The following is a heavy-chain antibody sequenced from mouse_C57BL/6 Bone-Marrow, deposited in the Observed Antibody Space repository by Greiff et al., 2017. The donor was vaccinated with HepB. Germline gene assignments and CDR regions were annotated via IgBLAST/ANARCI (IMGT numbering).Heavy chain of an antibody. CDR3: ARSYYSNYRFAY. CDR2: ILPGSGST. V-gene: IGHV1-9*01. J-gene: IGHJ3*01. CDR1: GYTFTGYW. Sequence: QVQLKQSGAELMKPGASVKLSCKATGYTFTGYWIEWVKQRPGHGLEWIGEILPGSGSTNYNEKFKGKATFTADTSSNTAYMQLSSLTTEDSAIYYCARSYYSNYRFAYWGQGTLVTVSA. D-gene: IGHD2-5*01.